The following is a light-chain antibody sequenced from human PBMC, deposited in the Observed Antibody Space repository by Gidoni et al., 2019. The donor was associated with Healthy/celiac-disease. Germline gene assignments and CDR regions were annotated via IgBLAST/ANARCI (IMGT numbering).Light chain of an antibody. Sequence: EIVLTQSPGPLSLSPGERATLSCRASQSVSSSYLAWYQQKPGQAPRLLIYGASSRATGIPDRFSGSGSGTDFTLTISRLEPEDFAVYYCQQYGSSTTTFXPXTKVDIK. V-gene: IGKV3-20*01. CDR3: QQYGSSTTT. J-gene: IGKJ3*01. CDR1: QSVSSSY. CDR2: GAS.